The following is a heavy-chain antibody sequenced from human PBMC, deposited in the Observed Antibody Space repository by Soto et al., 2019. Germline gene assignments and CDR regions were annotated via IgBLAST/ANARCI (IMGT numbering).Heavy chain of an antibody. J-gene: IGHJ2*01. D-gene: IGHD6-19*01. Sequence: VAVISYDGSNKYYADSVKGRFTISRDNSKNTLYLQMNSLRAEDTAVYYCAKDGVIAVAGPTANSYWYFDLWGRGTLVTVSS. CDR2: ISYDGSNK. V-gene: IGHV3-30*18. CDR3: AKDGVIAVAGPTANSYWYFDL.